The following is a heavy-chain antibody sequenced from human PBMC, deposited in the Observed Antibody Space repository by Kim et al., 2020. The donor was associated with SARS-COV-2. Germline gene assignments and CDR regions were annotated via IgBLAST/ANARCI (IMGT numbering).Heavy chain of an antibody. V-gene: IGHV4-34*01. CDR3: ARGYCSGGSCYSGIQLWSDDAFDI. D-gene: IGHD2-15*01. CDR2: INHSGST. Sequence: SETLSLTCAVYGGSFSGYYWSWIRQPPGKGLEWIGEINHSGSTNYNPSLKSRVTISVDTSKNQFSLKLSSVTAADTAVYYCARGYCSGGSCYSGIQLWSDDAFDIWGQGTMVTVSS. J-gene: IGHJ3*02. CDR1: GGSFSGYY.